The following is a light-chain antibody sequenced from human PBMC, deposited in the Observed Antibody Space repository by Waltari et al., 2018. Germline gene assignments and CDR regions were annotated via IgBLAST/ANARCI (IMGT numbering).Light chain of an antibody. CDR1: RSNIGNNS. V-gene: IGLV1-47*01. CDR3: AVWDDSLSGRV. J-gene: IGLJ3*02. Sequence: QSVLTQPPSASGTPGQRVTISCSGSRSNIGNNSVYWYQQLPGTAPKLLIYRNTQRPSGVPDRFSGSKSVTSAALAISGLRSEDEADYYCAVWDDSLSGRVFGGGTKVTVL. CDR2: RNT.